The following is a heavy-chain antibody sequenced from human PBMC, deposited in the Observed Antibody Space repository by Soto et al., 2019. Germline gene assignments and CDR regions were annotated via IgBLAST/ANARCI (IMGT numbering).Heavy chain of an antibody. V-gene: IGHV5-51*01. CDR3: ARYSVSGGLLNNPDY. D-gene: IGHD1-26*01. Sequence: PGESLKISCKGSGYSFTRYWIGLVRQMPGKGLEWMGIIYPGDSDTRYSPSFQGQVTTPADKSISTAYLQWSSLKASDTAMYYCARYSVSGGLLNNPDYWGQGTLVTVSS. J-gene: IGHJ4*02. CDR2: IYPGDSDT. CDR1: GYSFTRYW.